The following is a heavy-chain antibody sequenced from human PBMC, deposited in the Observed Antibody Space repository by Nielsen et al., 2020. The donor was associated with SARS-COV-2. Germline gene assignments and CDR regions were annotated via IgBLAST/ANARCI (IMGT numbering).Heavy chain of an antibody. Sequence: ASVKVSCKASGYTFTSYAMNWVRQAPGQGLEWMGWINTNTGNPTYAQGFTGRFVFSLDTSVSTAYLQISSLKAEDTAVYYCARNDLRYYYGSGSPMAPAWFDPWGQGTLVTVSS. CDR1: GYTFTSYA. V-gene: IGHV7-4-1*02. D-gene: IGHD3-10*01. CDR2: INTNTGNP. CDR3: ARNDLRYYYGSGSPMAPAWFDP. J-gene: IGHJ5*02.